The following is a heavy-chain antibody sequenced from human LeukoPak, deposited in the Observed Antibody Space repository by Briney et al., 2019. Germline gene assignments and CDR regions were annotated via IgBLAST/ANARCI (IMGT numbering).Heavy chain of an antibody. V-gene: IGHV1-8*01. J-gene: IGHJ6*02. CDR1: GYTFTSYD. D-gene: IGHD3-3*01. Sequence: ASVKVSCKASGYTFTSYDINWVRQAPGQGLEWMGWIEPNSGNTAYAQKFQGRVTMTRNTSISTAYMELNSLRSEDTALYYCARSGTIFGVDIIAYYGMDVWGQGTTATVSS. CDR2: IEPNSGNT. CDR3: ARSGTIFGVDIIAYYGMDV.